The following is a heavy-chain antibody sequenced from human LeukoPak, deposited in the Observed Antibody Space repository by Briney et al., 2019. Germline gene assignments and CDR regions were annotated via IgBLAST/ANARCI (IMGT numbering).Heavy chain of an antibody. CDR2: IYYSGST. CDR1: GGSISSYY. CDR3: ARELYYDSSGYYWDYFDY. J-gene: IGHJ4*02. Sequence: SETLSLTCTVSGGSISSYYWSWIRQPPGKGLEWIGYIYYSGSTNYNPSLKSRVTISVDTSKNQFSLRLSSVTAADTAVYYCARELYYDSSGYYWDYFDYWGQGTLVTVSS. V-gene: IGHV4-59*01. D-gene: IGHD3-22*01.